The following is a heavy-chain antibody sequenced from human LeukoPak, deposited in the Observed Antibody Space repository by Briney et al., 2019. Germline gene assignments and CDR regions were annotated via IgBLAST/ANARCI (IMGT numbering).Heavy chain of an antibody. Sequence: ASVKVSCKASGYTFTSYGISWVRQAPGQGLEWMGWISAYNGNTNYAQKLQGRVTMTTDTSTSTAYMELRSLRSDDTAVYYCAREVPYDSSLYYQPFDYWGQGTLVTVSS. J-gene: IGHJ4*02. D-gene: IGHD3-22*01. CDR1: GYTFTSYG. CDR2: ISAYNGNT. V-gene: IGHV1-18*01. CDR3: AREVPYDSSLYYQPFDY.